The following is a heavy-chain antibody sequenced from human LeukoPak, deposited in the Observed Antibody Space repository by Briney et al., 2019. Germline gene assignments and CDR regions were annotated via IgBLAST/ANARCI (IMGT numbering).Heavy chain of an antibody. CDR1: GGSITGTGYY. Sequence: SETLSLTCDVSGGSITGTGYYWAWIRQPPGKGLEWIGSVYYSGSSYYSPSLKSRVTIPVDTSKNQFSLKLTSLTAADTALYYCASVPNIAVAGTPFDYWGQGTLVTVSS. V-gene: IGHV4-39*01. J-gene: IGHJ4*02. D-gene: IGHD6-19*01. CDR3: ASVPNIAVAGTPFDY. CDR2: VYYSGSS.